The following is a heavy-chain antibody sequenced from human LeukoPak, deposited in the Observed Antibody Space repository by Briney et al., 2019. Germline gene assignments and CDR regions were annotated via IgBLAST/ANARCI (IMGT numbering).Heavy chain of an antibody. CDR1: GFTFSDYY. CDR2: ISSSDNTI. Sequence: GGSLRLSCAASGFTFSDYYMSWIRQAPGKGLEWVSSISSSDNTIYYTDSVKGRFAISRDNAKNSLYLQMKSLRAEDTAVYYCARGFYTYDQWGQGTLVTISS. J-gene: IGHJ5*02. V-gene: IGHV3-11*04. CDR3: ARGFYTYDQ. D-gene: IGHD5-24*01.